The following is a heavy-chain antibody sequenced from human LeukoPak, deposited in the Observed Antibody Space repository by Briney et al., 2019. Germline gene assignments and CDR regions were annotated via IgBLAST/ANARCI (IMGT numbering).Heavy chain of an antibody. Sequence: GGSLRLSCAASGFTFSSYTMSWVRQAPGKGLEWVSGVSGSGGSTHYADSVKGRFTISRDNSKNTLYLQMNSLRAEDTAVYYCARDPIAVAPGGYFDYWGQGTLVTVSS. CDR1: GFTFSSYT. CDR3: ARDPIAVAPGGYFDY. V-gene: IGHV3-23*01. CDR2: VSGSGGST. D-gene: IGHD6-19*01. J-gene: IGHJ4*02.